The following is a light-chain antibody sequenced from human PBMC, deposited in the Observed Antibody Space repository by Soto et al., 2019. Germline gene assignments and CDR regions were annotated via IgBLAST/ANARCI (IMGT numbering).Light chain of an antibody. Sequence: EIVMTQSPATLSVSPGERATLSCRASQNIYSNVAWYQQRPGQAPRLLIYRASTRATGVPDRFSGSGSGTDFTLTISRLEPEDFAVYYCQQYGSSPQTFGQGTKVDIK. CDR1: QNIYSN. V-gene: IGKV3-20*01. J-gene: IGKJ1*01. CDR2: RAS. CDR3: QQYGSSPQT.